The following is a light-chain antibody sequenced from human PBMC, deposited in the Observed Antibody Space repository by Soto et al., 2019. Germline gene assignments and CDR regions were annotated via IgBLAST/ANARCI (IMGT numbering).Light chain of an antibody. V-gene: IGKV1-5*03. CDR2: KAS. CDR3: QQYDSYPLT. Sequence: DIQMTQSPSALSASVGDRVTMTCRASQSISSGLAWYQQKPGKAPKLLIYKASILENGVPSRFSGSGSGTDFTLSISSLQPEDFATYYCQQYDSYPLTLGQGTKVEIK. CDR1: QSISSG. J-gene: IGKJ1*01.